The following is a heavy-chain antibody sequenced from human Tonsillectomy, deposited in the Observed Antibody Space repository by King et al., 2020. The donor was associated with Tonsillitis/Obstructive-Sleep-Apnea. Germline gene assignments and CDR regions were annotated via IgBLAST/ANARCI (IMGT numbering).Heavy chain of an antibody. CDR1: GFTFGDYA. V-gene: IGHV3-49*04. Sequence: VQLVESGGGLVQPGRSLRLSCTASGFTFGDYAMSWVRQAPGKGLEWVGFIRSKAYGGTTEYAASVKGRFTISRDDSKSIAYLQMNSLKTEDTAVYYCTGDPWGGDFWSGYYGSNAFDIWGQGTMVTVSS. D-gene: IGHD3-3*01. CDR2: IRSKAYGGTT. CDR3: TGDPWGGDFWSGYYGSNAFDI. J-gene: IGHJ3*02.